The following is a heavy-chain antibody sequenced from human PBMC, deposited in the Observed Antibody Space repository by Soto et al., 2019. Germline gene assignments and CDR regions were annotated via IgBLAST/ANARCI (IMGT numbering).Heavy chain of an antibody. D-gene: IGHD1-26*01. CDR1: GFSFSTYA. CDR3: VKDRWVDY. J-gene: IGHJ4*02. Sequence: PGWSLRLSCSASGFSFSTYAMHWVRQAPGKGLEYVSSISHNGASTYYAASVKGRFTISRDNSKNTLYLQMSSLRPEDTAVYYCVKDRWVDYWGQGTLVTVSS. V-gene: IGHV3-64D*06. CDR2: ISHNGAST.